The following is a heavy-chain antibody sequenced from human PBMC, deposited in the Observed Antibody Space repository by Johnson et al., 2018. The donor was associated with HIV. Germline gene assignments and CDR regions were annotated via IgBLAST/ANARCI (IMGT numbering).Heavy chain of an antibody. CDR3: ARGFHRGGAFDI. V-gene: IGHV3-33*01. D-gene: IGHD1-14*01. CDR1: GFTFSTYA. Sequence: VQLVESGGGVVQPGRSLRLSCAASGFTFSTYAMHWVRQAPGKGLEWVAMIWYDGSKKYYADSVKGRFTISRDDSKNTLYLQMNSLRAEDTAVYYCARGFHRGGAFDIWGQGTMVTVSS. CDR2: IWYDGSKK. J-gene: IGHJ3*02.